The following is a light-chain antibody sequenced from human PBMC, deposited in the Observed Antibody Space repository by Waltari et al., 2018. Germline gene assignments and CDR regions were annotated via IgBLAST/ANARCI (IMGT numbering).Light chain of an antibody. Sequence: DIQMTQSPSSLSASVGDRVNITCRASESIIRYLNWLQQKPGKAPKLLIYAASSFQSGVPSRFSGSGSATDFTLTISSLQPEDFATYYCQQTYSTPFTFGQGTRLEIK. CDR3: QQTYSTPFT. V-gene: IGKV1-39*01. CDR2: AAS. CDR1: ESIIRY. J-gene: IGKJ5*01.